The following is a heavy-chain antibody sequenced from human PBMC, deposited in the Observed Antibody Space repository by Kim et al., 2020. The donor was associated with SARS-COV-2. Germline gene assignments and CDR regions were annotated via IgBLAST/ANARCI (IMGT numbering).Heavy chain of an antibody. CDR1: GFTFDDYA. Sequence: GGSLRLSCAASGFTFDDYAIHWVRQAPGKGLEWVSGITWNSGRINYAESVKGRFTISRDNAKNSLYLQMNSLRPEDTALYYCAKDLISRGTTFHPYFDLWGQGTLAT. CDR2: ITWNSGRI. CDR3: AKDLISRGTTFHPYFDL. J-gene: IGHJ4*02. D-gene: IGHD4-4*01. V-gene: IGHV3-9*01.